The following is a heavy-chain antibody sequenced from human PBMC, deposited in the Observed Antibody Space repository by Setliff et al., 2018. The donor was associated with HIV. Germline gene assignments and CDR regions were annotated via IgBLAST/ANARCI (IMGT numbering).Heavy chain of an antibody. V-gene: IGHV3-30*07. CDR3: VRGSSGLAV. CDR1: GFAFRNYI. Sequence: GGSLRLSCAASGFAFRNYIFHWVRQAPGKGLEWVAIISSDGSDKDYADSVKGRFTVSRDNSKNTLYLHMNSLRIEDTAVFYCVRGSSGLAVWGKGTTVTVSS. CDR2: ISSDGSDK. D-gene: IGHD5-12*01. J-gene: IGHJ6*04.